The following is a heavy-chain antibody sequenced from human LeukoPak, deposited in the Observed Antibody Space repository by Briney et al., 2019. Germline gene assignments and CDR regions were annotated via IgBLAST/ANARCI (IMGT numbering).Heavy chain of an antibody. V-gene: IGHV5-51*01. J-gene: IGHJ4*02. Sequence: GESLKISCKGSGYGFTTCWIGWVRQMPGKGLEWMGVINPGNSDTRYSPSFQGQVDISADKSITTAYLQWSSLKASDTAMYYCARLRWAAGDGYYFDYWGQGTPVTVSS. CDR3: ARLRWAAGDGYYFDY. D-gene: IGHD6-13*01. CDR2: INPGNSDT. CDR1: GYGFTTCW.